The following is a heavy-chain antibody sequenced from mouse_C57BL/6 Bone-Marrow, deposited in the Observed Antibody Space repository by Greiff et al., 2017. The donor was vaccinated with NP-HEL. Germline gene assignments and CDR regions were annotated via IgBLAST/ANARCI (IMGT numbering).Heavy chain of an antibody. CDR1: GYTFTSYW. V-gene: IGHV1-64*01. D-gene: IGHD1-1*01. J-gene: IGHJ4*01. Sequence: VQLQQPGAELVKPGASVKLSCKASGYTFTSYWMHWVKQRPGQGLEWIGMIHPNSGSTNYNEKFKSKATLTVDKSSRTAYMQLSSLTSEDSAVYNWAKEYYGSPYAMDYWGQGTSVTVSS. CDR3: AKEYYGSPYAMDY. CDR2: IHPNSGST.